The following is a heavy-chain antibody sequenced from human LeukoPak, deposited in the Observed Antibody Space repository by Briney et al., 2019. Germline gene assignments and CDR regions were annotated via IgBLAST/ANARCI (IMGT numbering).Heavy chain of an antibody. V-gene: IGHV4-34*01. CDR1: GGSFSGYY. Sequence: PSETLSLTCAVYGGSFSGYYWSWIRQPPGKGLEWIGEINHSGSTNYNPSLKSRVTISVDTSKNQFSLKLSSVTAADTAMYYCARGFYIVVVPAAFAFDYWGQGTLVTVSS. CDR3: ARGFYIVVVPAAFAFDY. CDR2: INHSGST. J-gene: IGHJ4*02. D-gene: IGHD2-2*01.